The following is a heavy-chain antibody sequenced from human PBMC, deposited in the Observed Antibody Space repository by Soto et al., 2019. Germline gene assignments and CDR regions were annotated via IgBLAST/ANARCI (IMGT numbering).Heavy chain of an antibody. CDR1: GFTFSSYA. V-gene: IGHV3-23*01. CDR3: AEIPPGSSWYLDAFDI. CDR2: ISGSGGST. J-gene: IGHJ3*02. D-gene: IGHD6-13*01. Sequence: EVQLLESGGGLVQPGGSLRLSCAASGFTFSSYAMSWVRQAPGKGLEWVSAISGSGGSTYYAASVKGRFTISRDNSKNKLYLQMNSPRAADTDVYSCAEIPPGSSWYLDAFDIWGQGTMVTVSS.